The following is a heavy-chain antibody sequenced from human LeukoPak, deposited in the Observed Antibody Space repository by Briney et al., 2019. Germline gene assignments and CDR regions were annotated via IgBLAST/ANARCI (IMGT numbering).Heavy chain of an antibody. Sequence: SETLSLTCAVSGGSISSSHHYWSWIRQPPGKGLEWIGYIYYSGSTNYNPSLKSRVTISVDTSKNQFSLKLSSVTAADTAVYHCARDGYNRDAFDIWGQGTMVTVSS. D-gene: IGHD5-24*01. CDR1: GGSISSSHHY. CDR2: IYYSGST. V-gene: IGHV4-61*01. J-gene: IGHJ3*02. CDR3: ARDGYNRDAFDI.